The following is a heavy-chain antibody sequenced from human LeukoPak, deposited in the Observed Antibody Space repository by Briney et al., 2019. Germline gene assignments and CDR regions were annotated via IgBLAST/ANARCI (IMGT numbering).Heavy chain of an antibody. Sequence: GGSLRLSCAASGFTFSSYPLNWVRQAPGKGLEWVSYISSSSSTIYYTDSVNGRFTISRDNAQNTLFLQMDSLRPEDTAVYYCVRSLRSADFWGQGTLVTVSS. J-gene: IGHJ4*02. V-gene: IGHV3-48*04. CDR2: ISSSSSTI. CDR3: VRSLRSADF. CDR1: GFTFSSYP.